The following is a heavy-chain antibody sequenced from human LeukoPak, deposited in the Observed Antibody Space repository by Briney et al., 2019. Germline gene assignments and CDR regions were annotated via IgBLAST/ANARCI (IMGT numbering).Heavy chain of an antibody. J-gene: IGHJ5*02. D-gene: IGHD3-10*01. V-gene: IGHV1-69*05. Sequence: SVKVSCKASGDSFGTYGITWVRQAPGEGLEWMGGFNPIFGSAQYAQKFQGRVTITMDVSARTVYMELSSLRSENTTIYYCARDFGSGVFDPWGQGTLVTVSS. CDR3: ARDFGSGVFDP. CDR1: GDSFGTYG. CDR2: FNPIFGSA.